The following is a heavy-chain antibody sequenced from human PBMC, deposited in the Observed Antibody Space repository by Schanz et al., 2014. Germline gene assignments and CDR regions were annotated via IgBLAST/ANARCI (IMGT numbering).Heavy chain of an antibody. J-gene: IGHJ4*02. D-gene: IGHD6-13*01. V-gene: IGHV4-34*01. Sequence: QVQLQQWGAGLLKPSETLSLTCAVYGGSFSDYYWSWIRQPPGKGLEWIGEINHSGTTNYNPSLKSRVTISVATSKNQFSLKLSSVTAADTAVYYCARSSTYSINWYYYDYWAQGTLVTVSS. CDR3: ARSSTYSINWYYYDY. CDR1: GGSFSDYY. CDR2: INHSGTT.